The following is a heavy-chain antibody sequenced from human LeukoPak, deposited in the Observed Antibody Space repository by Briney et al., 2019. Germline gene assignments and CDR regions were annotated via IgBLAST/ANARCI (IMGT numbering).Heavy chain of an antibody. J-gene: IGHJ4*02. V-gene: IGHV3-23*01. CDR3: AKGGRYTPLLFDY. D-gene: IGHD5-24*01. CDR2: ISGSGGST. Sequence: GGSLRLSCAASGFTLSSYAMSWVRQAPGKGLEWVSAISGSGGSTYYADPVKGRFTISRDNSKNTLYLQMNSLRAEDTAVYYCAKGGRYTPLLFDYWGQGTLVTVSS. CDR1: GFTLSSYA.